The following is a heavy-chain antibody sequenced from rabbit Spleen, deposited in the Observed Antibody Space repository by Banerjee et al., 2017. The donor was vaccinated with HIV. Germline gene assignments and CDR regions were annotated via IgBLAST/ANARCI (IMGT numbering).Heavy chain of an antibody. CDR1: GVSFSNGYV. D-gene: IGHD1-1*01. V-gene: IGHV1S45*01. CDR2: INTFSGSA. J-gene: IGHJ4*01. Sequence: QEQLEESGGDLVKPGASLSLTCTASGVSFSNGYVMCWVRQAPGKGLEWIACINTFSGSAVYATWAKGRFTVSRASWTTVTLQMTSLTAADTASYFCARDLPGVIGWNFNLWGQGTLVTVS. CDR3: ARDLPGVIGWNFNL.